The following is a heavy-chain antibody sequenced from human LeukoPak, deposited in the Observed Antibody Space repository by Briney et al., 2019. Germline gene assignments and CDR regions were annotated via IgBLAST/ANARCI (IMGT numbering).Heavy chain of an antibody. CDR3: ARGYVSKGAWFDP. CDR2: ISAGADTI. CDR1: GFTDNTNH. D-gene: IGHD1-26*01. Sequence: GGSLRLSCAASGFTDNTNHMSWVRQAPGKGLEWVSAISAGADTIYYADSVKGRFTISRDNAKNTLYLQMNSLRAEDTAVYYCARGYVSKGAWFDPWGQGTLVTVSS. V-gene: IGHV3-23*01. J-gene: IGHJ5*02.